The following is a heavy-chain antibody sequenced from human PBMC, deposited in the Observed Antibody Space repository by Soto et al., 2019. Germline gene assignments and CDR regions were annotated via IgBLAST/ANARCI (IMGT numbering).Heavy chain of an antibody. CDR1: GGSISSGGYY. J-gene: IGHJ4*02. CDR2: TYDSGST. Sequence: QVQLQESGPGLVKPSQTLSLTCTVSGGSISSGGYYWSWIRQHPGKGLEWIGYTYDSGSTYYNPSRKSRGTISVDTSKNQFSQELSSVTAADTAVYYCARVKPVGDYADYWGQGTLVTVSS. D-gene: IGHD4-17*01. V-gene: IGHV4-31*03. CDR3: ARVKPVGDYADY.